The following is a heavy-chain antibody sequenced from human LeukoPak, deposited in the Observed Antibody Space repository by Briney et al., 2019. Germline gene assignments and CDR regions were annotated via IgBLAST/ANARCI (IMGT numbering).Heavy chain of an antibody. CDR3: AKSVTTPRCLDY. D-gene: IGHD4-17*01. V-gene: IGHV3-30*18. Sequence: GRSLRLSCAASGFTFSSYGMHWVRQAPGKGLEWVAVISYDRSNKYYADSVKGRFTISRDNSKNTLYLQMNSLRAEDTAVYYCAKSVTTPRCLDYWGQGTLVTVSS. CDR2: ISYDRSNK. J-gene: IGHJ4*02. CDR1: GFTFSSYG.